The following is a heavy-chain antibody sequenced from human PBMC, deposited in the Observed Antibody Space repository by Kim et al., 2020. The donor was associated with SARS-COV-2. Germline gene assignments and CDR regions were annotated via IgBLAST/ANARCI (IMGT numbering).Heavy chain of an antibody. Sequence: NPSLKSRVTISVDTSKNQFSLKLTSMTAADTAVYYCVRGGVISTAGWFDPWGQGTLVTVSS. CDR3: VRGGVISTAGWFDP. V-gene: IGHV4-59*09. D-gene: IGHD3-22*01. J-gene: IGHJ5*02.